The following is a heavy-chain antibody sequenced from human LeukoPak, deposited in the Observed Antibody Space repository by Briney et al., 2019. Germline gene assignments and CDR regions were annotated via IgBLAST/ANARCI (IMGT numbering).Heavy chain of an antibody. Sequence: SETLSLTCTVSGGSISSSSYYWGWIRQPPGKGLEWIGSIDYSGSTYYNPSLKSRVTISVDTSKNQFSLKLSSVTAADTAVYYCARHTTWIQLTGEYYYDSSGYYYWGQGTLVTVSS. V-gene: IGHV4-39*01. CDR1: GGSISSSSYY. CDR3: ARHTTWIQLTGEYYYDSSGYYY. CDR2: IDYSGST. D-gene: IGHD3-22*01. J-gene: IGHJ4*02.